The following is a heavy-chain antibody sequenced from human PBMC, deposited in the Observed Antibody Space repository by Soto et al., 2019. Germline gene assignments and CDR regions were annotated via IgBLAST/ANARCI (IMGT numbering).Heavy chain of an antibody. CDR3: ATWGMESRAHFDY. V-gene: IGHV1-69-2*01. CDR1: GYTFTDYY. J-gene: IGHJ4*02. CDR2: VDPEDDAT. D-gene: IGHD7-27*01. Sequence: EVQLVQSGAEVKKPGATVKISCKVSGYTFTDYYIHWVQQAPGKGLEWMGLVDPEDDATVFAEKFQARVTMTADTSTGTAYMELSGLRYDDTAVYYCATWGMESRAHFDYWGQGTPVTVSS.